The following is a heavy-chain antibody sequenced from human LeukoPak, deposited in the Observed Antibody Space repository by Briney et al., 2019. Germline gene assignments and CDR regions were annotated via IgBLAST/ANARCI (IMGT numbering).Heavy chain of an antibody. CDR2: IDFAGSTK. Sequence: GGSLRLSCAASGFIFSDLYMSWIRQAPGKGLDWISYIDFAGSTKYFAASVRGRFNISRDNANSSLFLHMNSLRAEDTAVYYCARGLIDYYVCSGYHGGDYWGQGALVAVSS. CDR3: ARGLIDYYVCSGYHGGDY. D-gene: IGHD3-22*01. V-gene: IGHV3-11*01. J-gene: IGHJ4*02. CDR1: GFIFSDLY.